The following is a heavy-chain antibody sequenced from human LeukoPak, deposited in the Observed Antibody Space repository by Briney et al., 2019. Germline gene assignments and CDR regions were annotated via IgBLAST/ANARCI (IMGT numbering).Heavy chain of an antibody. D-gene: IGHD6-19*01. J-gene: IGHJ3*02. Sequence: GGSLRLSCRTSGFTFGDYALSWFRQAPGKGLEWVGFIRSKAYGGTTEYAASVKGRVIISRDDSESIAYLQMNSLKIEDTAMYYCSRVSTSGSYGRFDALHIWSQGTMVTVSS. CDR1: GFTFGDYA. CDR3: SRVSTSGSYGRFDALHI. CDR2: IRSKAYGGTT. V-gene: IGHV3-49*03.